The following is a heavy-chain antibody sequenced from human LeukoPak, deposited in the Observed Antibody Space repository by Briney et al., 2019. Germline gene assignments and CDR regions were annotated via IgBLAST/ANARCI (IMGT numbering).Heavy chain of an antibody. CDR3: ATFDYGDYEYYFDY. J-gene: IGHJ4*02. Sequence: GGSLRLSCAASGFTFSSYAMHWVRQAPGKGLEWVAVISYDGSNKYYADSVKGRFTISRDNSKNTLYLQVNSLRAEDTAVYYCATFDYGDYEYYFDYWGQGTLVTVSS. CDR2: ISYDGSNK. V-gene: IGHV3-30*04. CDR1: GFTFSSYA. D-gene: IGHD4-17*01.